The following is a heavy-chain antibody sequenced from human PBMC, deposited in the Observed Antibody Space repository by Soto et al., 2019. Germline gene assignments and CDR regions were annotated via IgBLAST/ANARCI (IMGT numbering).Heavy chain of an antibody. CDR2: IYYSGST. V-gene: IGHV4-59*01. Sequence: PSPTLSLTCTVSGRSYTNYNWSWIRQPPGKGLEWIGYIYYSGSTNYNPSLKSRVTISVDTSKNQFSLKLSSVTAEDTAAYYCARDRHLLDPWGPGTLVTVSS. CDR3: ARDRHLLDP. J-gene: IGHJ5*02. CDR1: GRSYTNYN.